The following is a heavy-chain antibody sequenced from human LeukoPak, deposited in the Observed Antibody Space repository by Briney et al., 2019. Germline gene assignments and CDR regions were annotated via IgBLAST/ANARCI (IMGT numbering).Heavy chain of an antibody. V-gene: IGHV4-39*07. D-gene: IGHD4-17*01. Sequence: SGTLSLTCTVSGGSISTTSYYWGWIRQSPGMGLECLGYMYSRGSTFDNPSLKSRVTISVDISKNQFSLRLTSMTAADTAIYYCARGPGGTTDNFDYWGQGTLVTVSS. J-gene: IGHJ4*02. CDR2: MYSRGST. CDR1: GGSISTTSYY. CDR3: ARGPGGTTDNFDY.